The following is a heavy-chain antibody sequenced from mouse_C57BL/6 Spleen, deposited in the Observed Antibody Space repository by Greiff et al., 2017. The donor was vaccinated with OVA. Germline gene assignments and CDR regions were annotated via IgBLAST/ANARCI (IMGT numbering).Heavy chain of an antibody. V-gene: IGHV1-43*01. CDR1: GYSFTGYY. CDR3: AREGLYDGYSALFAY. J-gene: IGHJ3*01. D-gene: IGHD2-3*01. Sequence: EVQLQQSGPELVKPGASVKISCKASGYSFTGYYMHWVKQSSEKSLEWIGEINPSTGGTSYNQKFKGKATLTVDKSSSTAYMQLKSLTSEDSAVYYCAREGLYDGYSALFAYWGQGTLVTVSA. CDR2: INPSTGGT.